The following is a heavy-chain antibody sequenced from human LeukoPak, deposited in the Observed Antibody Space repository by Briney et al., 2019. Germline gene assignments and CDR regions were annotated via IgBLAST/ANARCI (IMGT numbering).Heavy chain of an antibody. V-gene: IGHV3-74*01. J-gene: IGHJ4*02. CDR3: ARGDYVWGTYHYTLDY. Sequence: GGSLRLSCAASAFTFSNNWMYWVRQAQGKGLVWVSRINNDGRTTSYADSVKGRFTISRDNAKSTLYLQMNSLRAEDTAVYFCARGDYVWGTYHYTLDYWGQGTLVTVSS. CDR2: INNDGRTT. D-gene: IGHD3-16*02. CDR1: AFTFSNNW.